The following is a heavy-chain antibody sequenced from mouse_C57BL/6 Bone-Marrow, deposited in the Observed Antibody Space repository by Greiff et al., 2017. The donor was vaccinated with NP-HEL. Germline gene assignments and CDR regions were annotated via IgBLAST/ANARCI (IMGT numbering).Heavy chain of an antibody. CDR1: GYTFTSYW. Sequence: QVQLQQPGAELVRPGTSVKLSCKASGYTFTSYWMHWVKQRPGQGLEWIGVIDPSDSYTNYNQKFKGKATLTVDTSSSTAYMQLSSLTSEDSAVYYCARLTVSYYGSRNDAMDYWGQGTSVTVSS. CDR2: IDPSDSYT. J-gene: IGHJ4*01. CDR3: ARLTVSYYGSRNDAMDY. D-gene: IGHD1-1*01. V-gene: IGHV1-59*01.